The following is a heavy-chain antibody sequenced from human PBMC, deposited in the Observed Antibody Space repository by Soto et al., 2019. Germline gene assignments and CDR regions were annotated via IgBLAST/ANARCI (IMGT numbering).Heavy chain of an antibody. CDR3: AKDGGKGYDAFDI. V-gene: IGHV3-23*01. J-gene: IGHJ3*02. CDR2: ISGGGDTT. Sequence: PGGSLRLSCAASGFTFSSYGISWIRLSPGKGLEWVSVISGGGDTTYYTPSVKGRFTISRDDFRNTLYLQMNSLRTEDTAIYYCAKDGGKGYDAFDIWGQGTMVTVSS. D-gene: IGHD3-16*01. CDR1: GFTFSSYG.